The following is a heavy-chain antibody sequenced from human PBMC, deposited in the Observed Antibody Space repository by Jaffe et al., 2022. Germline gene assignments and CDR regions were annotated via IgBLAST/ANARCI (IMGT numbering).Heavy chain of an antibody. Sequence: QVTLRESGPALVKPTQTLTLTCTFSGFSLSTSGMCVSWIRQPPGKALEWLALIDWDDDKYYSTSLKTRLTISKDTSKNQVVLTMTNMDPVDTATYYCARSYPENPTKIWSGYYREGSYFDYWGQGTLVTVSS. V-gene: IGHV2-70*01. CDR3: ARSYPENPTKIWSGYYREGSYFDY. CDR1: GFSLSTSGMC. D-gene: IGHD3-3*01. J-gene: IGHJ4*02. CDR2: IDWDDDK.